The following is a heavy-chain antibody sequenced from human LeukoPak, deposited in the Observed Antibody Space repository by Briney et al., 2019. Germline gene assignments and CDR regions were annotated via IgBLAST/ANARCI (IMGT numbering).Heavy chain of an antibody. J-gene: IGHJ6*03. CDR2: IYYSGST. V-gene: IGHV4-59*01. CDR1: GGSISSYY. Sequence: PSETLSLTCTVSGGSISSYYWSWIRQPPGKGLEWIGYIYYSGSTNYNPSLKSRVTISVDTSKNQFSLKLSSVTAADTAVYYCARSTVTLYYYYYMDVWGKGTTVTISS. CDR3: ARSTVTLYYYYYMDV. D-gene: IGHD4-17*01.